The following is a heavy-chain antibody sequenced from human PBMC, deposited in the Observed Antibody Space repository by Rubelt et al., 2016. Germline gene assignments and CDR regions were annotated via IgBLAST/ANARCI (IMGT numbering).Heavy chain of an antibody. CDR1: GGSISSYY. J-gene: IGHJ4*02. V-gene: IGHV4-59*01. CDR3: ASSYLGSYLDY. Sequence: QVQLQESGPGLVKPSETLSLTCTVSGGSISSYYWSWIRQPPGKGLEWIGYIYYSGSTNYNPSLKSRVTISVDTSKNQFPQKLSSVTAADAAVYYSASSYLGSYLDYWGQGTLVTVSS. D-gene: IGHD1-26*01. CDR2: IYYSGST.